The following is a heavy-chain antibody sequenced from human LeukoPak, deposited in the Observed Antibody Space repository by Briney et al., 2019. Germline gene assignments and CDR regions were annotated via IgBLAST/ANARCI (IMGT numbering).Heavy chain of an antibody. CDR1: GLTFSSYS. CDR3: ARDPQRWELLYRDAFDI. J-gene: IGHJ3*02. Sequence: GGSLRLSCAASGLTFSSYSMNWVRQAPGKGLEWVSSLSSSSSYIYYADSVKGRFTISRDNAKNSLYLQMNSLRAEDTAVYYCARDPQRWELLYRDAFDIWGQGTMVTVSS. D-gene: IGHD1-26*01. CDR2: LSSSSSYI. V-gene: IGHV3-21*01.